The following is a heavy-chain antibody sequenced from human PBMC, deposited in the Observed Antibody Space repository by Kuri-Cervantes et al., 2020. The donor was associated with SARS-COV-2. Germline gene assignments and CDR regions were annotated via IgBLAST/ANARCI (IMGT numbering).Heavy chain of an antibody. Sequence: SVKVSCKASGGTFSSYAISWVRQAPGQGLEWMGGIIPIFGTANYAQKFQGRVTMTTDTSTSTAYMELRSLRSDDTAVYYCASGGYSGYLSAFDIWGQGTMVTVSS. J-gene: IGHJ3*02. D-gene: IGHD5-12*01. CDR1: GGTFSSYA. CDR2: IIPIFGTA. CDR3: ASGGYSGYLSAFDI. V-gene: IGHV1-69*05.